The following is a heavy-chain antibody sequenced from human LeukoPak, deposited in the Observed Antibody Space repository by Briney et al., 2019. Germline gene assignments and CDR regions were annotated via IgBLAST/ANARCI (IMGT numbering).Heavy chain of an antibody. Sequence: GGSLRLSCAASGFTFSSYGMSWVRQAPGKGLEWVSAISGSGGSTYYADSVKGRFTISRGNSKNTLYLQMNSLRAEDTAVYYCARGSYSSSSWVDFDYWGQGTLVTVSS. CDR3: ARGSYSSSSWVDFDY. CDR2: ISGSGGST. CDR1: GFTFSSYG. V-gene: IGHV3-23*01. D-gene: IGHD6-6*01. J-gene: IGHJ4*02.